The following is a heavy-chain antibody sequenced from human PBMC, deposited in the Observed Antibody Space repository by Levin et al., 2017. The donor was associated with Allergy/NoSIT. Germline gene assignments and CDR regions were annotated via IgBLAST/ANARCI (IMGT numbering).Heavy chain of an antibody. J-gene: IGHJ3*02. CDR3: ARLYTVTTLRDAFDI. D-gene: IGHD4-17*01. V-gene: IGHV2-70*11. CDR1: GFSLSTSGMC. Sequence: SGPTLVKPTQTLTLTCTFSGFSLSTSGMCVSWIRQPPGKALEWLARIDWDDDKYYSTSLKTRLTISKDTSKNQVVLTMTNMDPVDTATYYCARLYTVTTLRDAFDIWGQGTMVTVSS. CDR2: IDWDDDK.